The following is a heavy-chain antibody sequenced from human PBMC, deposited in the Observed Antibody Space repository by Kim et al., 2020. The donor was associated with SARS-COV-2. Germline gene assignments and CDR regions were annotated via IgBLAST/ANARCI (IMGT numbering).Heavy chain of an antibody. Sequence: GGSLRLSCAASGFTFSSYSMNWVRQAPGKGLEWVSSISSSRTYIYYADSVKGRFTISRDNAKNSLYLQMNSLRAEDTAVYYYARWLGPSSGWKREYFYYGVDVWGQGTTVTVSS. D-gene: IGHD6-19*01. J-gene: IGHJ6*02. CDR1: GFTFSSYS. CDR3: ARWLGPSSGWKREYFYYGVDV. CDR2: ISSSRTYI. V-gene: IGHV3-21*01.